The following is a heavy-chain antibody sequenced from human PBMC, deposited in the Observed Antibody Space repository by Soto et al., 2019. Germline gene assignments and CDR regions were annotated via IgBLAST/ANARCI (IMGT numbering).Heavy chain of an antibody. V-gene: IGHV3-23*01. CDR3: ARDPPHYLDPDPPFDY. J-gene: IGHJ4*02. Sequence: GGSLRLSCAASGFTFSSNVMSWVRQAPGQGLEWVSAISGSGANTYYADSVKGRFTISRDNSKDTLYLQMNSLRAEDTAVYYCARDPPHYLDPDPPFDYWGQATLVTVSS. CDR2: ISGSGANT. CDR1: GFTFSSNV. D-gene: IGHD1-26*01.